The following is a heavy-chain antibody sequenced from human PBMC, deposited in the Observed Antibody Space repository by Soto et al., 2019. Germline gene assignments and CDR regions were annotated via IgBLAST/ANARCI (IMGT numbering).Heavy chain of an antibody. J-gene: IGHJ4*02. CDR1: GGSISVYY. V-gene: IGHV4-59*01. Sequence: SETLSLTCTISGGSISVYYWSWVRQPPGHELEWIGYIYASGSPYYNPSLRSRVTISADTSKNQISLKLTSPTAADTAIYYCTRGPRADSSGTGAHWGQGTPVTVSS. D-gene: IGHD1-26*01. CDR2: IYASGSP. CDR3: TRGPRADSSGTGAH.